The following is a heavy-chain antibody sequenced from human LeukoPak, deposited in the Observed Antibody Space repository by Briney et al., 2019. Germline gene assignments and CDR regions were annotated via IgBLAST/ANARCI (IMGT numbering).Heavy chain of an antibody. CDR2: IKQDGSEK. Sequence: GGSLRLSCAASGFTFSSYWMSWVRQAPGKGLEWVANIKQDGSEKYYVDSVKGRFTISRDNAKNSLYLQMNSLRAEDTAVYHCARDLTSGWYVLFALWGESTLLTVFS. D-gene: IGHD6-19*01. CDR3: ARDLTSGWYVLFAL. V-gene: IGHV3-7*01. CDR1: GFTFSSYW. J-gene: IGHJ5*02.